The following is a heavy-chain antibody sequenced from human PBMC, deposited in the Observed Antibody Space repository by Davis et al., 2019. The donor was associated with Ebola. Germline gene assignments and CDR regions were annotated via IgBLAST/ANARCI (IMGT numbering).Heavy chain of an antibody. CDR2: VDHSGST. D-gene: IGHD4-23*01. V-gene: IGHV4-34*01. J-gene: IGHJ5*01. CDR1: GGTFSDYY. Sequence: MPSETLSLTCAVYGGTFSDYYWSWIRQPPGKGLEWIGEVDHSGSTNYNPSFRSRVIVSEDASKNQFSLKLTSVTAADTAVYYCARGNLPDYGGHSDSWGQGSLVTVSS. CDR3: ARGNLPDYGGHSDS.